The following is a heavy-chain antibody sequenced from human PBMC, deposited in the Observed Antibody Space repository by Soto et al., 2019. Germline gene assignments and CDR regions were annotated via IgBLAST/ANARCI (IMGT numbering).Heavy chain of an antibody. CDR2: INPSGGST. Sequence: GASVKVSCKASGYTFTSYAMHWVRQAPGQGLEWMGIINPSGGSTSYAQKFQGRVTMTRDTSTSTVYMELSSLRSEDTAVYYCARDIVATIPKPTPGWWFDPWGQGTLVTVSS. CDR1: GYTFTSYA. CDR3: ARDIVATIPKPTPGWWFDP. D-gene: IGHD5-12*01. V-gene: IGHV1-46*01. J-gene: IGHJ5*02.